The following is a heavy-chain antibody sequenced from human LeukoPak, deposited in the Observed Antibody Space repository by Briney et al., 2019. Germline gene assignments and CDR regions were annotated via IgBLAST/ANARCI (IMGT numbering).Heavy chain of an antibody. D-gene: IGHD3-22*01. Sequence: ASVKVSCKASGGTFSSYAISWVRQAPGQGLEWMGWISAYNGNTNYAQKLQGRVTMTTDTSTSTAYMELRSLRSDDTAVYYCARDSMIVVVISTDYYYYGMDVWSQGTTVTVSS. V-gene: IGHV1-18*01. J-gene: IGHJ6*02. CDR2: ISAYNGNT. CDR1: GGTFSSYA. CDR3: ARDSMIVVVISTDYYYYGMDV.